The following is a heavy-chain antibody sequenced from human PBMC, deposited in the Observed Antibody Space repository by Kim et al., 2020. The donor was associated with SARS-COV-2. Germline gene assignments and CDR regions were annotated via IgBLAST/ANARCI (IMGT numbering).Heavy chain of an antibody. J-gene: IGHJ4*02. Sequence: SVKVSCKASGGTFSSYAISWVRQAPGQGLEWMGGIIPIFGTANYAQKFQGRVTITADESTSTAYMELSSLRSEDTAVYYCASGPRGYFAAYYFDYWGQGTLVTVSS. CDR1: GGTFSSYA. D-gene: IGHD1-1*01. V-gene: IGHV1-69*13. CDR2: IIPIFGTA. CDR3: ASGPRGYFAAYYFDY.